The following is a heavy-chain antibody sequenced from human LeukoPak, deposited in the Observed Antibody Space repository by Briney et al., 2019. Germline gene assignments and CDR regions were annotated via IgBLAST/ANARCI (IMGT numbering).Heavy chain of an antibody. Sequence: GGSLRLSCAASGFTFSSYAMSWVRQAPGKGLGWVSAISGSGGSTYYADSVKGRFTISRDNSKNTLYLQMNSLRAEDTAVYYCAKDLVGYSGYRSLDYWGQGTLVTVSS. V-gene: IGHV3-23*01. CDR1: GFTFSSYA. J-gene: IGHJ4*02. D-gene: IGHD5-12*01. CDR3: AKDLVGYSGYRSLDY. CDR2: ISGSGGST.